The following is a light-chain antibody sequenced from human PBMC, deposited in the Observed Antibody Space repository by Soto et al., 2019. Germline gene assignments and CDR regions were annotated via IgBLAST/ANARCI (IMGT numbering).Light chain of an antibody. J-gene: IGKJ1*01. CDR1: QSISSNY. V-gene: IGKV3-20*01. Sequence: EIVLTQSPGTLSLSPGERATLSCRASQSISSNYLAWHQQRSGQAPRLLIYGASSRATGIPDRFSGSGSGTDFTLTISRLEPEDFAVYYCQQYGSSPWTFGQGTKVEIK. CDR3: QQYGSSPWT. CDR2: GAS.